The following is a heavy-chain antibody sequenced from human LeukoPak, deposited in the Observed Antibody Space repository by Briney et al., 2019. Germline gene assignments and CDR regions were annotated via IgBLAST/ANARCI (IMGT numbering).Heavy chain of an antibody. J-gene: IGHJ4*02. CDR1: GYTFTSYY. D-gene: IGHD1-26*01. Sequence: ASVKVSCKASGYTFTSYYMHWVRQAPGQGLEWMGIINPSGGSTSYAQKFQGRVTMTRDMSTSTVYMELSSLRSEDTAVYYCASASWELLGHFDYWGQGTLVTVSS. V-gene: IGHV1-46*01. CDR2: INPSGGST. CDR3: ASASWELLGHFDY.